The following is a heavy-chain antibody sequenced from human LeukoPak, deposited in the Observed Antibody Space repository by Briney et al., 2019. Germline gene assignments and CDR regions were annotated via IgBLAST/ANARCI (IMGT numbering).Heavy chain of an antibody. CDR1: GFSSYS. CDR2: ISSSSSYI. Sequence: GGSLRLSCAASGFSSYSLNWVRQAPGKGLEWVSSISSSSSYIYYADSVKGRFTISRDNAKNSLYLQMNSLRAEDTAVYYCARDSRYGSGSYCNHWGQGTLVTVSS. J-gene: IGHJ5*02. CDR3: ARDSRYGSGSYCNH. V-gene: IGHV3-21*01. D-gene: IGHD3-10*01.